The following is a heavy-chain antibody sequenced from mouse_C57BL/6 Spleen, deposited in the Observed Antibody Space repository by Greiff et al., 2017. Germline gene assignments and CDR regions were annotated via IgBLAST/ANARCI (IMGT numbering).Heavy chain of an antibody. CDR2: INPGSGGT. J-gene: IGHJ2*01. Sequence: QVQLKQSGAELVRPGTSVKVSCKASGYAFTNYLIEWVKQRPGQGLEWIGVINPGSGGTNYNEKFKGKATLTADKSSSTAYMQLSSLTSEDSAVYFCARGLRPYFDYWGQGTTRTVSS. CDR1: GYAFTNYL. V-gene: IGHV1-54*01. D-gene: IGHD1-2*01. CDR3: ARGLRPYFDY.